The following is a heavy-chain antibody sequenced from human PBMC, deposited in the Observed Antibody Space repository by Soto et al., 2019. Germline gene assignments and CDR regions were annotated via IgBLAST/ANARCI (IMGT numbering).Heavy chain of an antibody. CDR1: GFTFSDYY. CDR3: AKDLVTMVRGVITPGAYYYYYGMDV. J-gene: IGHJ6*02. D-gene: IGHD3-10*01. V-gene: IGHV3-11*04. CDR2: ITSSGSTI. Sequence: GGSLRLSCAASGFTFSDYYMSWIRQSPGKGLEWVSYITSSGSTIYYADSVKGRFTISRDNAKNTLYLQMNSLRAEDTAVYYCAKDLVTMVRGVITPGAYYYYYGMDVWGQGTTVTVAS.